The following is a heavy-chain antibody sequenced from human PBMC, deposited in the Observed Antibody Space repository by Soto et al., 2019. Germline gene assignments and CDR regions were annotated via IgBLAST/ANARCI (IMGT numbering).Heavy chain of an antibody. CDR2: ISWDCYSI. J-gene: IGHJ6*02. Sequence: EVQLVESGGGLVQPGRSLRLSCVGSGFTFEAYVMHWVRQVPGKGLEWVSHISWDCYSIGYAGSVRGRFTISRDNAKNSLFLQMNSLRPEDTALYYCARSWSGSTSGRVDVWGQGTTVTVSS. D-gene: IGHD3-3*01. V-gene: IGHV3-9*01. CDR1: GFTFEAYV. CDR3: ARSWSGSTSGRVDV.